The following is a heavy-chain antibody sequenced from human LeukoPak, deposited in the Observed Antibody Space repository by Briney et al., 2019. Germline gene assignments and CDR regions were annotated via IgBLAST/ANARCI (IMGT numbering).Heavy chain of an antibody. CDR2: MNPNSGNT. CDR3: AREESGGLSWGMDV. V-gene: IGHV1-8*01. CDR1: GYTFTSYD. D-gene: IGHD3-10*01. Sequence: ASVKVSCKASGYTFTSYDINWVRQATGQGREWMGWMNPNSGNTGYAQKFQGRVTMTRNTSISTAYMELSSLRSEDTAVYFCAREESGGLSWGMDVWGQGTTVTVSS. J-gene: IGHJ6*02.